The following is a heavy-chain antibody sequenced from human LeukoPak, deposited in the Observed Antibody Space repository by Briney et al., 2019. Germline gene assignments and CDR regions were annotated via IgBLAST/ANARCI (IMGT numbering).Heavy chain of an antibody. D-gene: IGHD3-22*01. CDR2: IIRIFGTA. V-gene: IGHV1-69*05. Sequence: SVKVSCKASGGTFSSYAISWVRQAPGQGLEWMGRIIRIFGTANYAQKFQGRVTITTDGSTSTAYMELSSLRSEDTAVYYCASGGYYYDSSGYLEYWGQGTLVTVSS. J-gene: IGHJ4*02. CDR1: GGTFSSYA. CDR3: ASGGYYYDSSGYLEY.